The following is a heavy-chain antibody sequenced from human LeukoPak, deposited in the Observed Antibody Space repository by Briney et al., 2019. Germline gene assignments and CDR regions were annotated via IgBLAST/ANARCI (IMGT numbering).Heavy chain of an antibody. Sequence: GRSLRLSCAASGFTFSSYGMHWVRQAPGKGLEWVAVIWYYGSNKYYADSVKGRFTISRDNSKNTLYLQMNSLRAEDTAVYYCAREWRLRTTVTPRPVDYWGQGTLVTVSS. CDR2: IWYYGSNK. J-gene: IGHJ4*02. V-gene: IGHV3-33*01. D-gene: IGHD4-17*01. CDR1: GFTFSSYG. CDR3: AREWRLRTTVTPRPVDY.